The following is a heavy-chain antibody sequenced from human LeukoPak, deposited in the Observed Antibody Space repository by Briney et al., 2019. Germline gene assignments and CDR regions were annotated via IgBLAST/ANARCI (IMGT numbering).Heavy chain of an antibody. J-gene: IGHJ1*01. CDR1: GFTFSSYA. CDR2: ISYDGSNK. CDR3: AREYSSSWKYFQH. D-gene: IGHD6-13*01. Sequence: PGGSLRLSCAASGFTFSSYAMHWVRQAPGKGLEWVAVISYDGSNKYYADSVKGRLTISRDNSKNTLYLQMNSLRAEDTAVYYCAREYSSSWKYFQHWGQGTLVTVSS. V-gene: IGHV3-30-3*01.